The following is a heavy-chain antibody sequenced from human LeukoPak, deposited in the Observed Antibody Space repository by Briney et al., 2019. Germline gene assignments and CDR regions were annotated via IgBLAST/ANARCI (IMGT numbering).Heavy chain of an antibody. V-gene: IGHV1-18*01. CDR2: ISAYNGNT. CDR1: GCTFTSYG. D-gene: IGHD5-18*01. J-gene: IGHJ6*02. Sequence: ASVKVSCKASGCTFTSYGISWVRQAPGQGLEWMGWISAYNGNTNYAQKLQGRVTMTTDTSTSTAYMELRSLRSDDTAVYYCARQYRYTAMVVYYYYGMDVWGQGTTVTVSS. CDR3: ARQYRYTAMVVYYYYGMDV.